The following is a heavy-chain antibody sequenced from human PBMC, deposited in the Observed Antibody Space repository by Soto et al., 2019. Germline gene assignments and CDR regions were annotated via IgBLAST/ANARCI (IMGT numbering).Heavy chain of an antibody. CDR2: IYYSGST. CDR3: ARSYGGNFDY. J-gene: IGHJ4*02. Sequence: QVQLQESGPGLVKPSETLSLTCTVSGGSISSYYWSWIRQPPGKGLEWIGYIYYSGSTNYNPSLNSRLNISVATSKHQFSLKLRAATATDTAVYYCARSYGGNFDYWGQGTLVTVSS. CDR1: GGSISSYY. V-gene: IGHV4-59*01. D-gene: IGHD3-10*01.